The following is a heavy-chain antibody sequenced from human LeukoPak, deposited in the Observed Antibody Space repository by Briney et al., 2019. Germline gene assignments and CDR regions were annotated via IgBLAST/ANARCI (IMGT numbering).Heavy chain of an antibody. CDR3: ARGVLPAAGQYGPQYYMDV. Sequence: GGSLRLSCVASGFLFSSNGMHWVRHAPGKGLEWGAFIRYDGNTKYYAASVKGRFTISRDNSKNTLYLQMNSLRAEDTAVYYCARGVLPAAGQYGPQYYMDVWGKGTTVTVSS. D-gene: IGHD6-13*01. J-gene: IGHJ6*03. CDR2: IRYDGNTK. V-gene: IGHV3-30*02. CDR1: GFLFSSNG.